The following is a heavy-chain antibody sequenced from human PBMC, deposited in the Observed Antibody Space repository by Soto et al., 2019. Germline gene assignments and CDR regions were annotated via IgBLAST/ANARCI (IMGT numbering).Heavy chain of an antibody. J-gene: IGHJ4*02. V-gene: IGHV4-4*02. CDR2: IYHTGST. CDR1: SGSISSNYW. Sequence: SETLSLTCAVSSGSISSNYWWNWVRQPPGKGLEWIGEIYHTGSTNYNPSLKSRVTISVDKSKNQFSLKLSSVTAADTAVYYCARGHDYGNYAFDYWGQGTLVTVSS. D-gene: IGHD4-17*01. CDR3: ARGHDYGNYAFDY.